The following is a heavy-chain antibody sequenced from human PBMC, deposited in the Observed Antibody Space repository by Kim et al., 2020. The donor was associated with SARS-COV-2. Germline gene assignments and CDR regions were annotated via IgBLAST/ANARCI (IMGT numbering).Heavy chain of an antibody. CDR3: AKGAYDFDSSAYTN. CDR1: GFTFTNYA. V-gene: IGHV3-23*01. CDR2: LSGSGRST. D-gene: IGHD3-22*01. Sequence: GGSLRLSCAASGFTFTNYAMIWVRQAPGNGLEWVSTLSGSGRSTYYADSVKGRFTISRDNSKNTFYLQMDSLRVEDTAVYYCAKGAYDFDSSAYTNWGQGTLVAVSS. J-gene: IGHJ4*02.